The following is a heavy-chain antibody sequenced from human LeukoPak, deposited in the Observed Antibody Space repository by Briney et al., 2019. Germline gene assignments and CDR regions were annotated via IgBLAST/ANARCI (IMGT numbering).Heavy chain of an antibody. CDR1: GFTFSSYG. CDR2: ISGSGGST. D-gene: IGHD1-26*01. CDR3: AVSGRHYSGY. J-gene: IGHJ4*02. Sequence: GGSLRLSCAASGFTFSSYGMHWVRQAPGKGLEWVSVISGSGGSTYYADSVKGRFTISRDNSKNTLYVQMNSLRAEDTAVYYCAVSGRHYSGYWGQGTLVTVSS. V-gene: IGHV3-23*01.